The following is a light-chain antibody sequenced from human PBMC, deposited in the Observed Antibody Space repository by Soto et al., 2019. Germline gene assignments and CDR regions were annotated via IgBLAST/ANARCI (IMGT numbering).Light chain of an antibody. CDR2: EVS. J-gene: IGLJ2*01. CDR1: SSDVGGYNY. CDR3: SSYTSSSVV. V-gene: IGLV2-14*01. Sequence: QSALTQPASVSGSPGQSITISYTGTSSDVGGYNYVSWYQQHPGKAPKLMIYEVSNRPSGVSNRFSGSKSGNTASLTISGLQAEDEADYYCSSYTSSSVVFGGGTKVTVL.